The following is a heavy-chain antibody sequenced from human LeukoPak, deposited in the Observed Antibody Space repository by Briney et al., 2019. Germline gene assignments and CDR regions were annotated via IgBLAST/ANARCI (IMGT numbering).Heavy chain of an antibody. J-gene: IGHJ4*02. Sequence: GGSLRLSCAASGFTFSSYGMHWVRQAPGKGLEWVAVISYDGSNKYYADSVKGRFTISRDNSKNTLYLQMNSLRAEDTAVYYCAKDLYANPDYWGQGTLVTVSS. CDR3: AKDLYANPDY. CDR2: ISYDGSNK. V-gene: IGHV3-30*18. D-gene: IGHD3-16*01. CDR1: GFTFSSYG.